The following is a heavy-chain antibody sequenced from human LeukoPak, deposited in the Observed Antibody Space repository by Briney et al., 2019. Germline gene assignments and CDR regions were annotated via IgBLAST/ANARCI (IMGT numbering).Heavy chain of an antibody. V-gene: IGHV1-18*01. J-gene: IGHJ4*02. CDR3: ARDIPRYSYGKFDY. CDR2: TSGYNTYT. D-gene: IGHD5-18*01. Sequence: ASVKVSCKASNNTLSNNGITWVRQAPGQGLEWMGWTSGYNTYTTYAQKFQDRVTMTKDTSTSTAYMEMRSLRSDDTAVYYCARDIPRYSYGKFDYWGQGTLVTVSS. CDR1: NNTLSNNG.